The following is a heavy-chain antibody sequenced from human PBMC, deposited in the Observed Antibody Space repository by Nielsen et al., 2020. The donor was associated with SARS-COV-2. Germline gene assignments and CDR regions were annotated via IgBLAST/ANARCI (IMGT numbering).Heavy chain of an antibody. Sequence: GGSLRLSCAASGFTFDDYAMHWVRQAPGKGLEWVSGISWNSGSIGYADSVKGRFTISRDNAKNSLYLQMNSLRAEDTAVYYCARDTYSGSYFDYWGQGTLVTVSS. V-gene: IGHV3-9*01. CDR2: ISWNSGSI. CDR3: ARDTYSGSYFDY. CDR1: GFTFDDYA. D-gene: IGHD1-26*01. J-gene: IGHJ4*02.